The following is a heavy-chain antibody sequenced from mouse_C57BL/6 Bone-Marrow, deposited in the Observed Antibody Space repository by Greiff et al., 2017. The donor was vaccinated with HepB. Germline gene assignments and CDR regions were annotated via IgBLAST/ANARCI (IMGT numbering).Heavy chain of an antibody. CDR3: ARDRDGTGRFAY. J-gene: IGHJ3*01. D-gene: IGHD1-1*01. Sequence: DVKLVESGGGLVKPGGSLKLSCAAPGFTFSSYAMSWVRQTPDKRLEWVATISDGGSYTYYPDNVKGRFTISRDNAKNNLYLQMSHLKSEDTAMYYCARDRDGTGRFAYWGQGTLVTVSA. V-gene: IGHV5-4*01. CDR1: GFTFSSYA. CDR2: ISDGGSYT.